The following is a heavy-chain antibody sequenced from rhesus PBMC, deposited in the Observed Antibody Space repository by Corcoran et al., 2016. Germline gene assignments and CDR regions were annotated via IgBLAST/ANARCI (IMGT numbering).Heavy chain of an antibody. J-gene: IGHJ5-1*01. CDR3: AKSIAAGLRRFDV. Sequence: QVQLQESGPGLGKPSETLSLTCAVLVASISNYWWNWFRQPPGEGLEWIGEINRNSGSTNYNPSLKSRVTISKDASKSQFSLKLSSVTAADTAVYYCAKSIAAGLRRFDVWGPGVLVTVSS. V-gene: IGHV4-80*01. D-gene: IGHD6-13*01. CDR1: VASISNYW. CDR2: INRNSGST.